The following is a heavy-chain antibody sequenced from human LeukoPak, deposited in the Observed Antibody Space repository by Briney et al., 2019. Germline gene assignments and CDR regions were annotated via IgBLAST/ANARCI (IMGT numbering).Heavy chain of an antibody. CDR3: ARDPYSSSWYGIDY. V-gene: IGHV4-34*01. CDR1: GGSFSGYY. D-gene: IGHD6-13*01. CDR2: INHSGST. Sequence: SETLSLTCAVYGGSFSGYYWSWIRQPPGKGLEWIGEINHSGSTNYNPSLKSRVTISVDTSKNRFSLKLSSVTAADTAVYYCARDPYSSSWYGIDYWGQGTLVTVSS. J-gene: IGHJ4*02.